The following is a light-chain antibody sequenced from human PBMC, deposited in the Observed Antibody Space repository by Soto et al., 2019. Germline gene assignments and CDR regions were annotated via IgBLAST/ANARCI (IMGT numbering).Light chain of an antibody. Sequence: EIVLTQSPGTLFLSPGERATLSCRASQSVSSSYLAWYQQKPGQAPRLLIYGAFNRATGIPDRFSGSGSGTDFTLTFSRMEPEDFAVYYCQQYGDSPDTFGPGTKVDIK. CDR1: QSVSSSY. CDR2: GAF. V-gene: IGKV3-20*01. CDR3: QQYGDSPDT. J-gene: IGKJ3*01.